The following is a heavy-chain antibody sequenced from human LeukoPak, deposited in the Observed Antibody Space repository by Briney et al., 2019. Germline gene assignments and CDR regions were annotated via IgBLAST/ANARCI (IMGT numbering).Heavy chain of an antibody. CDR2: ISYDGSNK. J-gene: IGHJ4*02. CDR3: AKAYCGGDCYFDY. CDR1: GFTFSSYG. Sequence: GGSLRLSFAASGFTFSSYGIHWVRQAPGQGLEWVAVISYDGSNKYYADSVKGRFTISRDNSKNTLYLQMNSLRAEDTAVYYCAKAYCGGDCYFDYWGQGTLVTVSS. D-gene: IGHD2-21*02. V-gene: IGHV3-30*18.